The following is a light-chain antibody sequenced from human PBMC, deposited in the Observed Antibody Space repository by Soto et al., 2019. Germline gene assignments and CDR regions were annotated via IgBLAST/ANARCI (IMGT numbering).Light chain of an antibody. CDR2: EVI. CDR1: SSDVGDYNY. V-gene: IGLV2-8*01. CDR3: SSFAVNNNFVYV. J-gene: IGLJ1*01. Sequence: QSALTQPPSASGSPGQSVTISCTGTSSDVGDYNYVSWYQQHPGKAPKLIIYEVIKRPSGVPDRFSGSKSGNTASLTVSGLQAEDEADYYCSSFAVNNNFVYVFGPGTKVTVL.